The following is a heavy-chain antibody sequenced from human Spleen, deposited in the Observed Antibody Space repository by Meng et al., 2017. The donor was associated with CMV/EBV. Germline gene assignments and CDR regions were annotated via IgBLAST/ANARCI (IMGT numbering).Heavy chain of an antibody. CDR1: GFTFSSYA. V-gene: IGHV3-30*04. D-gene: IGHD6-19*01. CDR2: ISYDGSNK. Sequence: GESLKISCAASGFTFSSYAMHWVRQAPGKGLEWVAVISYDGSNKYYADSVKGRFTISRDNSKNTLYLQMNSLRPEDTAVYFCVRDQNIAVPGTRYFDYWGQGTLVTVSS. J-gene: IGHJ4*02. CDR3: VRDQNIAVPGTRYFDY.